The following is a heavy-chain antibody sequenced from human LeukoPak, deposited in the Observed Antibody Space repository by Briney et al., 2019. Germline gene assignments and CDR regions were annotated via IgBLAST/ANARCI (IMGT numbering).Heavy chain of an antibody. J-gene: IGHJ4*02. CDR2: ISYDGSNK. Sequence: GRSLRLSCAASGFTFSSYGMHWVRQAPGKGLEWVAVISYDGSNKYYADSVKGRFTISRDNSKNTLYLQMNSLRAEDTAVYYCARDNSGLDYWGQGTLVTVSS. D-gene: IGHD1-26*01. CDR1: GFTFSSYG. V-gene: IGHV3-30*19. CDR3: ARDNSGLDY.